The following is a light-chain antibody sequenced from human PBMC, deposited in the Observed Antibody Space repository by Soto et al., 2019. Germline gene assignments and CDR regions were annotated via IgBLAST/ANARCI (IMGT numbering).Light chain of an antibody. CDR3: QQYNNWPPIT. CDR2: DAS. V-gene: IGKV3-11*01. Sequence: EIVLTQSPATLSLSPGERSTLSCRASQSVSSYLAWYQQKPGQAPRLLIYDASNRATGIPARFSGSGSGTEFTLTISSLQSEDFAVYYCQQYNNWPPITFGQGTQLEI. J-gene: IGKJ5*01. CDR1: QSVSSY.